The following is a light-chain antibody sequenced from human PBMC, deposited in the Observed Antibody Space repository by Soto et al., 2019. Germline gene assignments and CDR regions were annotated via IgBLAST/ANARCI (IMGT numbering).Light chain of an antibody. CDR1: QSVSSN. Sequence: EIVLTQSPGTLSLSPGERATLSCRASQSVSSNLAWYQQKPGQAPRLLIYGASTRATGIPARFSGSGSGTEFTLTISSLQSEDFAVYYCQQYNNWPPITFGQGTRLGIK. J-gene: IGKJ5*01. CDR2: GAS. CDR3: QQYNNWPPIT. V-gene: IGKV3-15*01.